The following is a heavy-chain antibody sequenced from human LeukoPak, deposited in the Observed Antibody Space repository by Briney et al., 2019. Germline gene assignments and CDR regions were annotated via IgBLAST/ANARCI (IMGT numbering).Heavy chain of an antibody. CDR1: GFSLRTSEMG. Sequence: SGPTLVKPTQTLTLTCSFSGFSLRTSEMGVGWIREPPGKALEWLAIIYWDDDKRYSPSLKSRLTITKDTSKDQVVLTMSNMDPVDTATYYCARRAGGSSFDFWGPGTLVTVSS. CDR2: IYWDDDK. D-gene: IGHD3-10*01. J-gene: IGHJ4*02. CDR3: ARRAGGSSFDF. V-gene: IGHV2-5*02.